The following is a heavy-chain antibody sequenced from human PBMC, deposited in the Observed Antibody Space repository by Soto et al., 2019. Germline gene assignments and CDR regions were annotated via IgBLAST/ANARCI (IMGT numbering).Heavy chain of an antibody. D-gene: IGHD1-20*01. J-gene: IGHJ6*02. CDR3: ARTYKRWPRYYYYGMDV. V-gene: IGHV2-70*01. CDR2: IDWDDDK. CDR1: GFSLSTSGMC. Sequence: LTLVNPTQTLTLTCTFSGFSLSTSGMCVSWIRQPPGKALEWLALIDWDDDKYYSTSLKTRLTISKDTSKNQVVLTMTNMDPVDTATYYCARTYKRWPRYYYYGMDVWGQGTTVTVSS.